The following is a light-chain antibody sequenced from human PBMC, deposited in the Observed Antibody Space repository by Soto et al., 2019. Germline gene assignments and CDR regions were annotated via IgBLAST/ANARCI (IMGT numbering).Light chain of an antibody. J-gene: IGKJ4*01. Sequence: EIVLTQSPATLSLSPGARATLSCRASQSVSNYLAWFQQKPGQAPRLLIYAASNRATGIPARFSGSGSGTDFTLTISSLEPEDFAVYYCQQRSSWPLLTFGGGTKVEI. CDR2: AAS. CDR1: QSVSNY. CDR3: QQRSSWPLLT. V-gene: IGKV3-11*01.